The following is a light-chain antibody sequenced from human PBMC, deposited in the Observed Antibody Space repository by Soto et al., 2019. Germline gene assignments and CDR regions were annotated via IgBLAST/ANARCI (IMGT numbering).Light chain of an antibody. V-gene: IGLV1-44*01. CDR1: GLNIGRNA. J-gene: IGLJ2*01. Sequence: QPVLTQPPSASGTPGQRVTISCSGSGLNIGRNAVNWYQHLPGTAPKLLIYSYNQRPSGVPDRFSGSKSGTSASLAISGLQSEDETDYYCAAWDDGLNAVVFGGGTKLTVL. CDR3: AAWDDGLNAVV. CDR2: SYN.